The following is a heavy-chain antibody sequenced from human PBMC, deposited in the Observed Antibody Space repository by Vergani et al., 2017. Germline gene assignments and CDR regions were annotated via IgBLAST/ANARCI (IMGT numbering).Heavy chain of an antibody. CDR2: MFHTGEA. CDR3: GVSMVRSPRPDNWFDS. V-gene: IGHV4-38-2*02. J-gene: IGHJ5*01. CDR1: GYSISRGFY. Sequence: QIQLQESGPGLVKPSETLSLTCSVSGYSISRGFYWAWIRQTPEKGLEWFGGMFHTGEASNSPSLQSRVAFSMDTSKNQFFLQLTSVTAADTAVYFCGVSMVRSPRPDNWFDSWGRGTLVTVSS. D-gene: IGHD3-10*01.